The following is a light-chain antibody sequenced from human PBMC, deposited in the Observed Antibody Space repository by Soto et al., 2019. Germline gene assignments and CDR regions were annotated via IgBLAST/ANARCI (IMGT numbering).Light chain of an antibody. CDR1: QSVSSY. V-gene: IGKV3-11*01. CDR2: DAS. Sequence: EIVLTQSPATLSLSPGERATLSCRASQSVSSYLAWYQQKPGQAPRLLIYDASNRATGIPARFSGSGSGTDFTLTISSLEPEDFAVYYCQHRSNWITFGQGKRLEIK. CDR3: QHRSNWIT. J-gene: IGKJ5*01.